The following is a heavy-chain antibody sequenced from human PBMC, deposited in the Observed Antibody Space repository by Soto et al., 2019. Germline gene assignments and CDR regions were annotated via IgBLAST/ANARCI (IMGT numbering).Heavy chain of an antibody. CDR2: IISKSGST. V-gene: IGHV3-23*01. J-gene: IGHJ3*02. CDR3: AKDSRYSGYVRSFDI. CDR1: GFTFSSYA. Sequence: GGSLRLSCGASGFTFSSYAMSWVRQAPGKGLECVSGIISKSGSTYYADSVKGRFTISRDNSKNTLYLQMNSLRAEDTAVFYCAKDSRYSGYVRSFDIWGQGTMVTVSS. D-gene: IGHD5-12*01.